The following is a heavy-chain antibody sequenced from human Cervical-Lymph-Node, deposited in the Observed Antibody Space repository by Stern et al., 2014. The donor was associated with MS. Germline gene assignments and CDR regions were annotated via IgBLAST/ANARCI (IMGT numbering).Heavy chain of an antibody. V-gene: IGHV3-30*18. D-gene: IGHD6-13*01. J-gene: IGHJ4*02. CDR2: ISYDGRNK. CDR1: GFTFSSYG. CDR3: AKDRSSSWYAAADY. Sequence: VQLVESGGGVVQPGRSLRLSCAASGFTFSSYGMHWVRQAPGKGLEWVAVISYDGRNKFYADSVKGRFTISRDNSKNTLYLQMNSLGAEDTAVYYCAKDRSSSWYAAADYWGQGTLVTVSS.